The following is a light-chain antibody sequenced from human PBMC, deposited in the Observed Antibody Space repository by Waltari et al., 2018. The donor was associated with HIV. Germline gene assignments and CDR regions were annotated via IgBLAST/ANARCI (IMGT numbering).Light chain of an antibody. V-gene: IGKV1-5*03. CDR2: EAS. J-gene: IGKJ1*01. CDR3: QQFQTYST. CDR1: QGISSW. Sequence: DIQMTQSPSTLSASVGDRVTITCRASQGISSWFAWYQQKPGKAPKLLIYEASTLVSGVPSRFSGGGSGTEFTLTITSLQPDDFATYYCQQFQTYSTFGQGTEVEVK.